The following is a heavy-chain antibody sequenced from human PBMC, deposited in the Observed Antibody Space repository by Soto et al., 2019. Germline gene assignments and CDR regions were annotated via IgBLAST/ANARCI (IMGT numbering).Heavy chain of an antibody. CDR1: GGSISSGDYY. CDR3: DGYCSGGSCYSGGAFDI. V-gene: IGHV4-30-4*01. CDR2: IYYSGST. D-gene: IGHD2-15*01. Sequence: QVQLQESGPGLVKPSQTLSLTCTVSGGSISSGDYYWSWIRQPPGKGLEWIGYIYYSGSTYYNPSLKSRVTISVDTSKNPFSLKLSSVTAADTAVYYCDGYCSGGSCYSGGAFDIWGQGTMVTVSS. J-gene: IGHJ3*02.